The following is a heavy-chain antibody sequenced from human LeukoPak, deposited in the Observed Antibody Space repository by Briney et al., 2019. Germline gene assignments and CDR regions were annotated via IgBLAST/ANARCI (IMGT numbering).Heavy chain of an antibody. CDR1: GGSFSGYY. D-gene: IGHD3-10*01. CDR2: IYHSGST. J-gene: IGHJ4*02. V-gene: IGHV4-34*01. CDR3: AYGSGSYYIDY. Sequence: TSETLSLTCAVYGGSFSGYYWSWIRQPPGKGLEWIGEIYHSGSTNYNPSLKSRVTISVDKSKNQFSLKLNSVTAADTAVYYCAYGSGSYYIDYWGQGTLVTVSS.